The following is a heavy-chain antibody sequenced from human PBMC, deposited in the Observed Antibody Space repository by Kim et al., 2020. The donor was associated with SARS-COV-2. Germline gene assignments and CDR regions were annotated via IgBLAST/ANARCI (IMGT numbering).Heavy chain of an antibody. J-gene: IGHJ4*02. Sequence: DNTKFSREYQGRVTITRDTSANRAYMGLISLRSKDTAIYYCARGSGWAFDYWGQGTLITVAS. D-gene: IGHD6-19*01. CDR3: ARGSGWAFDY. V-gene: IGHV1-3*01. CDR2: DNT.